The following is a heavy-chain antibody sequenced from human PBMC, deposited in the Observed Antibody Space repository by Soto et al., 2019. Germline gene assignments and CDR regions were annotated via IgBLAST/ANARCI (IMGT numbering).Heavy chain of an antibody. V-gene: IGHV3-74*01. CDR1: GFSFSSKW. CDR2: INTDGSST. CDR3: AREDIVVFSVAYFDY. J-gene: IGHJ4*02. Sequence: EVQLVESGGGLVQPGGSLRLSCAASGFSFSSKWMHWVRHAPGKGLVWVSRINTDGSSTSHADFVKGRFTISRDNAKNTLYLQMNSLRTEDAAVYYCAREDIVVFSVAYFDYWGQGTLVTVS. D-gene: IGHD2-15*01.